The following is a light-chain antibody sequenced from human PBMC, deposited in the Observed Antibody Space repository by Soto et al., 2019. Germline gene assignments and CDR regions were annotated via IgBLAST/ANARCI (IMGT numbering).Light chain of an antibody. J-gene: IGKJ1*01. CDR3: QQYGT. Sequence: DIQLTQSPSSLSGSVGDRVTITCHESQDIRKHLNWYQQKAGKAPKLLIYDASNLETGVPSRFSGSGSGTDFTFTISSLQPEDIATYFCQQYGTFGQGTKVDIK. CDR1: QDIRKH. V-gene: IGKV1-33*01. CDR2: DAS.